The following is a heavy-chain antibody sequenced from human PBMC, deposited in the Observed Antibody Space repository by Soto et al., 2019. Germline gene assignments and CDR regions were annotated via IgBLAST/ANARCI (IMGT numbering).Heavy chain of an antibody. CDR1: GFTVSTNY. CDR2: IYTGGST. CDR3: AKCMGSSWTGVIDN. Sequence: GGSLRLSCAASGFTVSTNYMSWVRQSPGKGLEWVSVIYTGGSTYYADSVKGRFTISRDNSKNRLFLQMNSLRAEDTAIYYCAKCMGSSWTGVIDNWGQGTLVTVSS. J-gene: IGHJ4*02. V-gene: IGHV3-53*01. D-gene: IGHD6-13*01.